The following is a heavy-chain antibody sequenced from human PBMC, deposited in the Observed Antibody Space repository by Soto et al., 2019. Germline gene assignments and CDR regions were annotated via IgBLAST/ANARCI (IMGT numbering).Heavy chain of an antibody. CDR3: ARDSGIVVVPAAYYFDY. V-gene: IGHV1-2*04. Sequence: ASVKVSCKAAGYTFTGYYMHWVRQAPGQGLEWMGWINPNSGGTNDAQKFQGWVTMTRDTSISTAYMELSRLRSDDTAVYYCARDSGIVVVPAAYYFDYWGQGTLVTVSS. CDR1: GYTFTGYY. J-gene: IGHJ4*02. CDR2: INPNSGGT. D-gene: IGHD2-2*01.